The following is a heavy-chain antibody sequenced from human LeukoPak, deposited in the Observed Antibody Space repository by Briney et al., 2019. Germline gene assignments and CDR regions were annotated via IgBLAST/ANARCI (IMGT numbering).Heavy chain of an antibody. Sequence: GASVKVSCKASGYTFTGYYMHWVRQAPGQGLEWMGRINPNSGGTNYAQKFQGRVTMTRDTSISTAYMELSRLRSDNTAVYYCARGNIVVVPAAIGVIWAYGMDVWGQGTTVTVSS. J-gene: IGHJ6*02. V-gene: IGHV1-2*06. CDR3: ARGNIVVVPAAIGVIWAYGMDV. D-gene: IGHD2-2*02. CDR2: INPNSGGT. CDR1: GYTFTGYY.